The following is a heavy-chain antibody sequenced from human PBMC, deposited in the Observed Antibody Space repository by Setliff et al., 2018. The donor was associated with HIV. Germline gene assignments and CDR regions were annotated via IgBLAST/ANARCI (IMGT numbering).Heavy chain of an antibody. D-gene: IGHD1-26*01. CDR2: TSYSGST. J-gene: IGHJ4*02. V-gene: IGHV4-30-4*08. Sequence: SETLSLTCTVSGGSISSGDYYWSWIRQPPGKGLEWIGYTSYSGSTYYNPSLKSRVSISVDTSKTQFSLKLSSVTAADTAVYYCAREVRWELPQGFDHWGQGSQVTVSS. CDR3: AREVRWELPQGFDH. CDR1: GGSISSGDYY.